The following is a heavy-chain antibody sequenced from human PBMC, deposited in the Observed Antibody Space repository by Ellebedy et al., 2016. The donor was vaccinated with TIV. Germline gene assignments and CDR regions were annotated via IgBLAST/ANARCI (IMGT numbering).Heavy chain of an antibody. D-gene: IGHD5-12*01. CDR1: GVSVTSVSYY. CDR2: IHYSGST. V-gene: IGHV4-39*01. J-gene: IGHJ3*01. Sequence: MPSETLSLICTVSGVSVTSVSYYWGWVRQSPGKGLEWIGTIHYSGSTYFNPSLRSRVTISVDTSKNQFSLKLSSVTAADTAVFYCARTSLRGYRGDWGQGIMVTVSS. CDR3: ARTSLRGYRGD.